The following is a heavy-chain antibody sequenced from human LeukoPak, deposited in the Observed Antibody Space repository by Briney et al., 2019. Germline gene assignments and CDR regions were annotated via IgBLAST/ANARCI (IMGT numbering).Heavy chain of an antibody. J-gene: IGHJ4*02. CDR2: IYYSGST. CDR3: AGDGAKYHYFDY. CDR1: GGSISSYY. D-gene: IGHD4/OR15-4a*01. V-gene: IGHV4-59*12. Sequence: PSETLSLTCSVSGGSISSYYWSWIRQPPGKGLEWIGYIYYSGSTNYNPSLKSRVTISVDTSKNQFSLQLNSVTPEDTAVYYCAGDGAKYHYFDYWGQGTLVTVSS.